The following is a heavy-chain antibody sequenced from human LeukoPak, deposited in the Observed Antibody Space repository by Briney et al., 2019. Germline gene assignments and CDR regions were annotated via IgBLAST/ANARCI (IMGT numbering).Heavy chain of an antibody. V-gene: IGHV4-34*01. CDR3: ARGGRIQLWSSFDY. D-gene: IGHD5-18*01. Sequence: KPSETLSLTCAVYGGSFSGYYWSWIRQPPGKGLEWIGEINHSGSTNYNPSLKSRVTISVDTSKNQFSLKLSSVTVADTAVYYCARGGRIQLWSSFDYWGQGTLVTVSS. CDR1: GGSFSGYY. CDR2: INHSGST. J-gene: IGHJ4*02.